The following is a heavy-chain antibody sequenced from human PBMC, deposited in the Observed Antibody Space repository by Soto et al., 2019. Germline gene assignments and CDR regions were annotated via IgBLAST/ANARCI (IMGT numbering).Heavy chain of an antibody. D-gene: IGHD3-3*01. Sequence: SETLSLTCTVSDGSISSGDYYWSWIRQPPGEGLEWIGYIYYSGSTKYNPSLRGRITISLDTSMNQFSLKLGSVTAADTAVYYCARLTPILVLAFDSWGQGTRVTVSS. CDR2: IYYSGST. CDR1: DGSISSGDYY. V-gene: IGHV4-30-4*01. CDR3: ARLTPILVLAFDS. J-gene: IGHJ4*02.